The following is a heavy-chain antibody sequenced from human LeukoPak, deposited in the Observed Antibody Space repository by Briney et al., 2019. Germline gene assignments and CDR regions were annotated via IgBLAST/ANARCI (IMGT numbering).Heavy chain of an antibody. J-gene: IGHJ6*03. CDR2: IIPILGIA. CDR1: GGTFSSYA. V-gene: IGHV1-69*04. Sequence: SVKVSCKVSGGTFSSYAISWVRQAPGQGLEWMGRIIPILGIANYAQKFQGRVTITADKSTSTAYMELSSLRSEDTAVYYCARLTTVTTGYMDVWGKGTTVTVSS. D-gene: IGHD4-17*01. CDR3: ARLTTVTTGYMDV.